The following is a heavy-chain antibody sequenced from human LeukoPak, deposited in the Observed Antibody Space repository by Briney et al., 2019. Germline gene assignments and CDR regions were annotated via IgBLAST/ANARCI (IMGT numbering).Heavy chain of an antibody. Sequence: GGSLRLSCAASGNYWMHWVRQAPGKGLVWVSHINSDGSWTSYADSVKGRFTISKDNAKNTVYLQMNNLRAEDTAVYYCVSFHETDWGRGTLVTVSS. CDR1: GNYW. CDR2: INSDGSWT. J-gene: IGHJ4*02. V-gene: IGHV3-74*01. CDR3: VSFHETD.